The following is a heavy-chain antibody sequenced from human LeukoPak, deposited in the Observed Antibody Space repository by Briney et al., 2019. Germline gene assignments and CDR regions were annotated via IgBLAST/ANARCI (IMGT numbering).Heavy chain of an antibody. CDR1: GFTVSSDY. Sequence: GGSLRLSCAPSGFTVSSDYMTWVRQAPGKGLEWVSIIYSADTTYYADSVRGRFTISRDNSKNTLYLQMNSLRAEDSAVYYCAREDRWMGGFDYWGQGTLVTVSS. CDR2: IYSADTT. D-gene: IGHD2-15*01. J-gene: IGHJ4*02. CDR3: AREDRWMGGFDY. V-gene: IGHV3-66*01.